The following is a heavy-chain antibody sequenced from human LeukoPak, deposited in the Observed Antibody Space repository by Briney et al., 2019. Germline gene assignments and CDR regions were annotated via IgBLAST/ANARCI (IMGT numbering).Heavy chain of an antibody. V-gene: IGHV3-74*01. J-gene: IGHJ4*02. Sequence: LPGGSLRLSCAGSDFTFSTYWMHWVRQAPGKGLVWVSRNSTDGISRTYADSVKGRFTISRDNARNTLFLQMDSLRAEDTAVYYCVRGTSRENGYGGDDPYWGQGTLVIVSS. CDR1: DFTFSTYW. CDR2: NSTDGISR. D-gene: IGHD5-12*01. CDR3: VRGTSRENGYGGDDPY.